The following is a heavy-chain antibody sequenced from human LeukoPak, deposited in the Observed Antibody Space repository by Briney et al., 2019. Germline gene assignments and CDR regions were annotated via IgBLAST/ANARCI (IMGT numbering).Heavy chain of an antibody. J-gene: IGHJ4*02. D-gene: IGHD1-7*01. Sequence: GGCLSLSCAASGFTFRSYGMHWVRQTPGKGLEWVANIKQDGSEKYYVDSVKGRFTISRDNAKNSLSLQMNSLRVEDTAVYYCARAGSFWHYVYWGQGTLVTVSS. V-gene: IGHV3-7*01. CDR3: ARAGSFWHYVY. CDR1: GFTFRSYG. CDR2: IKQDGSEK.